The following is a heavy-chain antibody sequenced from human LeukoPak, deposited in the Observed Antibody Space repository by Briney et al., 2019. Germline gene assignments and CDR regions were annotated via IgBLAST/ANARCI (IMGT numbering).Heavy chain of an antibody. V-gene: IGHV4-39*07. J-gene: IGHJ5*02. Sequence: PSETLSLTCTVSGGSISSTSHYWGWIRQPPGQGLEYIGSIYYSGSTYHNPSLKSRLTVSLDTSKNQFSLKLRSVTAADTAVYYCAREICSSSSCYQYNWFDPWGHGTLVTVSS. D-gene: IGHD2-2*01. CDR1: GGSISSTSHY. CDR2: IYYSGST. CDR3: AREICSSSSCYQYNWFDP.